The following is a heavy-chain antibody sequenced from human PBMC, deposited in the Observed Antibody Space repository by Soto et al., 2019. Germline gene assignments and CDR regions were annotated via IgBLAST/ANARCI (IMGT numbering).Heavy chain of an antibody. CDR2: IYYSGST. V-gene: IGHV4-61*05. Sequence: PSETLSLTCTVSGVSISSSIYYWSWIRQPPGKGLEWIGYIYYSGSTNYNPSLKSRVTISVDTSKNQFSLKLSSVTAADTAVYYCATTLRSPQVLYYYYYMDVWGKGTTVTVSS. CDR1: GVSISSSIYY. CDR3: ATTLRSPQVLYYYYYMDV. D-gene: IGHD4-17*01. J-gene: IGHJ6*03.